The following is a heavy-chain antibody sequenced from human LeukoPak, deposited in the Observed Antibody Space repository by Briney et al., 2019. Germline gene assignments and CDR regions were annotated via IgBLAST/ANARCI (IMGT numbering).Heavy chain of an antibody. V-gene: IGHV3-21*01. D-gene: IGHD3-22*01. Sequence: GGSLRLSCAASGFTFSSYSMNWVRQAPGKGLEWVSSISSSNSYIYYADSVKGRFTISRDNAKNSLYLQMNSLRAEDTALYYCAREGARDSSGYYGGAFDIWGQGTMVTVSS. CDR3: AREGARDSSGYYGGAFDI. J-gene: IGHJ3*02. CDR2: ISSSNSYI. CDR1: GFTFSSYS.